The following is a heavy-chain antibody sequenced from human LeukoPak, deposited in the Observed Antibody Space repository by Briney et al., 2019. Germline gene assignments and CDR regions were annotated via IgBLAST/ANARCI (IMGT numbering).Heavy chain of an antibody. D-gene: IGHD1-26*01. J-gene: IGHJ4*02. V-gene: IGHV3-30-3*01. CDR3: ARDPLSGSYYGHFDS. Sequence: PGGSLRLSCAASGFTFSSYAMHWVRQAPGKGLEWVAVISYDGSNKYYADSVKGRFTISRDNSKNTLYLQMNSLRAEDTAVYYCARDPLSGSYYGHFDSWGQGTLVTVSS. CDR1: GFTFSSYA. CDR2: ISYDGSNK.